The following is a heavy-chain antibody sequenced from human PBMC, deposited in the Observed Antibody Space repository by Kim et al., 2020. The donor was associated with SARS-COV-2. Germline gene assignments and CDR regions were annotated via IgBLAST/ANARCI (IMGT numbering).Heavy chain of an antibody. V-gene: IGHV4-39*07. J-gene: IGHJ4*02. D-gene: IGHD5-18*01. Sequence: SETLSLTCTVSGGSISSSSYYWGWIRQPPGKGLEWIGSIYYSGSTYYNPSLKSRVTISVDTSKNQFSLKLSSVTAADTAVYYCARDPEARYSYGYYWGQGTLVTVSS. CDR2: IYYSGST. CDR1: GGSISSSSYY. CDR3: ARDPEARYSYGYY.